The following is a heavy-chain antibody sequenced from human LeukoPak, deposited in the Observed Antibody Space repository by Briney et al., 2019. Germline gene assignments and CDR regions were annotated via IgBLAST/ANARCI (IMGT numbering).Heavy chain of an antibody. V-gene: IGHV1-18*01. D-gene: IGHD4-17*01. CDR1: GYTFTSYG. CDR2: ISAYNGNT. Sequence: ASVKVSCKASGYTFTSYGISWVRQASGQGLEWMGWISAYNGNTNYAQKLQGRVTMTTDTSTSTAYMELRSLRSDDTAVYYCARDLHYGDYEDYWGQGTLVTVSS. CDR3: ARDLHYGDYEDY. J-gene: IGHJ4*02.